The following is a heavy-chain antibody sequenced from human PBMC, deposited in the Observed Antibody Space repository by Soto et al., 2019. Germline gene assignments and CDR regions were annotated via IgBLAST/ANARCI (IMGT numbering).Heavy chain of an antibody. CDR1: GFTFSSYG. CDR3: AKDKGGVRANYYYYGMDV. Sequence: GGSLRLSCEASGFTFSSYGMHWVRQAPGKGLEWVAVISYDGSNKYYADSVKGRFTISRDNSKNTLYLQMNSLRAEDTAVYYCAKDKGGVRANYYYYGMDVWGQGTTVTVSS. J-gene: IGHJ6*02. CDR2: ISYDGSNK. D-gene: IGHD3-10*01. V-gene: IGHV3-30*18.